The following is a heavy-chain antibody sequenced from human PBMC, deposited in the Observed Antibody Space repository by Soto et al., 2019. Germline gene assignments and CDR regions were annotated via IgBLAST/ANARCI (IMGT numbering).Heavy chain of an antibody. Sequence: GGSLRLSCAASGFTFSSYRLNWVSTAPRKGLEWVSSISSSSSYIYYADSVKGRVTISRDNAKNSLFLQMNSLRAEDTAVYYWAKHIYKGEVYGVEAWGKAT. D-gene: IGHD2-8*01. V-gene: IGHV3-21*01. CDR2: ISSSSSYI. J-gene: IGHJ6*03. CDR3: AKHIYKGEVYGVEA. CDR1: GFTFSSYR.